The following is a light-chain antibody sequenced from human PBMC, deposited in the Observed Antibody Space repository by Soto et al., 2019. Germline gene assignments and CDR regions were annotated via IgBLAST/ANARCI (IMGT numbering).Light chain of an antibody. V-gene: IGLV2-23*02. CDR2: EVS. CDR3: CSYAGSSTLVV. Sequence: QSVPTQPASVSGSPGQSITISCTGTSSDVGSYNLVSWYQQHPGKAPKLMIYEVSKRPSGVSNRFSGSKSGNTASLTISGLQAEDEADYYCCSYAGSSTLVVFGGGTKVTVL. CDR1: SSDVGSYNL. J-gene: IGLJ2*01.